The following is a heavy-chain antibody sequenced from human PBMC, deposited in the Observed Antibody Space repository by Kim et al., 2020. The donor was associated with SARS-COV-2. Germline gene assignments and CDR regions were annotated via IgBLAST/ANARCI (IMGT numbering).Heavy chain of an antibody. Sequence: SDANYAVSGKGRFTISRDNAKNSLYLQMNSLRAEDTAVYYCARYSYDSDIWGQGTMVTVSS. CDR3: ARYSYDSDI. V-gene: IGHV3-11*03. D-gene: IGHD3-22*01. CDR2: SDA. J-gene: IGHJ3*02.